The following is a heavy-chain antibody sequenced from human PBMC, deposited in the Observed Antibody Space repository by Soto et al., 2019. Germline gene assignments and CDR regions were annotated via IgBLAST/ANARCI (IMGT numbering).Heavy chain of an antibody. D-gene: IGHD2-2*01. CDR1: VLTFRIYA. CDR3: ANSAVAYYYHYGMDV. Sequence: WGSLRVACAPPVLTFRIYAMSPVRQAPGKGLEWVSAISGSGGSTYYADFVKGLFTISRDNSKNTLYLQMNSLRAEDTAVYYCANSAVAYYYHYGMDVWGQGTTVTVSS. J-gene: IGHJ6*01. CDR2: ISGSGGST. V-gene: IGHV3-23*01.